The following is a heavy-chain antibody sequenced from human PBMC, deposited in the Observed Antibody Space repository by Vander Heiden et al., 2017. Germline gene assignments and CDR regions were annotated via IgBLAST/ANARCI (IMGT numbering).Heavy chain of an antibody. Sequence: EVQLLESGGGLVQPGGSLRPSCAASGFTFSSYAMSWVRQAPGKGLEWVSAISGSGGSTYYADSVKGRFTISRDNSKNTRDLKMNSLRAEDTAVYYCAKDRGLQWPTPDAFDIWGQGTMVTVSS. D-gene: IGHD6-19*01. J-gene: IGHJ3*02. CDR1: GFTFSSYA. CDR3: AKDRGLQWPTPDAFDI. V-gene: IGHV3-23*01. CDR2: ISGSGGST.